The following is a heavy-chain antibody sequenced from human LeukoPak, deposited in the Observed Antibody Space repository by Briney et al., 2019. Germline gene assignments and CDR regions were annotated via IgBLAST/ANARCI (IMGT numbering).Heavy chain of an antibody. D-gene: IGHD4-17*01. Sequence: AASLRLSCAASGFTFSSYWMHWVRQTPGKGLVWVSRIDNDGSGTSYADSVKGRFTISRDNAKNTMFLKMNNLRAEDTAMYYCATDGAGDYPVDSWGQGTLVTVSS. CDR2: IDNDGSGT. V-gene: IGHV3-74*01. J-gene: IGHJ5*01. CDR3: ATDGAGDYPVDS. CDR1: GFTFSSYW.